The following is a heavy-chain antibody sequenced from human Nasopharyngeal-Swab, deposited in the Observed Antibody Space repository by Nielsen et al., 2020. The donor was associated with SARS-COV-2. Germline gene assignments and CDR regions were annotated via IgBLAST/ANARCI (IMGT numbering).Heavy chain of an antibody. CDR1: GFTVSSYY. V-gene: IGHV3-53*01. Sequence: GESLKISCAASGFTVSSYYMSWVRPAPGKGLEWVSVIYSGGSTYYADSVKGRFTISRDNSKNTLYLQMNSLRAEDTDVYYCAREGGSSGWYYFDYWGQGTLVTRLL. CDR2: IYSGGST. D-gene: IGHD6-19*01. CDR3: AREGGSSGWYYFDY. J-gene: IGHJ4*02.